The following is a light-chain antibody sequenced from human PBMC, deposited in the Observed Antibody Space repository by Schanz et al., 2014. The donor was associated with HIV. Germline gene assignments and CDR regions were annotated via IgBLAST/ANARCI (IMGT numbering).Light chain of an antibody. CDR2: DVT. CDR1: SSDVGGSDS. V-gene: IGLV2-14*03. Sequence: QSALTQPASVSGSPGQSITISCTGTSSDVGGSDSVSWFQQNPGKAPRLLIYDVTNRPSGVSHRFSGSKSGNTASLTISGLQAEDEADYYCSSYTSTSTRVFGGGTKVTVL. CDR3: SSYTSTSTRV. J-gene: IGLJ3*02.